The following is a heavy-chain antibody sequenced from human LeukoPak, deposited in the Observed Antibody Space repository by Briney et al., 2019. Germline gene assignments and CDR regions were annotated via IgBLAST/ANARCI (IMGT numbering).Heavy chain of an antibody. CDR3: ARRGIGVNPYFDY. Sequence: SETLSLTCTVSGGSISSYYWSWIRQPPGKGLEWIGYFSYSGSTNYNPSLKSRVTISVDTSKNQFSLKLSSVTAADTAVYYCARRGIGVNPYFDYWSQGTLATVSS. J-gene: IGHJ4*02. CDR2: FSYSGST. D-gene: IGHD3-3*01. CDR1: GGSISSYY. V-gene: IGHV4-59*08.